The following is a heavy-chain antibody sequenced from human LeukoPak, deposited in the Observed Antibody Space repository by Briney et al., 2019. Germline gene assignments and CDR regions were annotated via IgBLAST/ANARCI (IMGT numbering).Heavy chain of an antibody. D-gene: IGHD3-22*01. CDR1: GFTFSSYA. CDR3: AKGLYYYDSSGYCTFDY. J-gene: IGHJ4*02. V-gene: IGHV3-23*01. Sequence: PGGSLRLSCAASGFTFSSYAMSWFRQAPGKGLEWVSLISDSGGTTYYADSVKGRFTISRDNSKNTLYLQMNSLRAEDTAVYYCAKGLYYYDSSGYCTFDYWGQGTLVTVSS. CDR2: ISDSGGTT.